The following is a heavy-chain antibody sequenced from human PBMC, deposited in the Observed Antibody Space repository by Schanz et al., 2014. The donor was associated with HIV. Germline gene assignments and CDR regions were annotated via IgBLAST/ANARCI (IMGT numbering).Heavy chain of an antibody. CDR3: ARGAGDTDWGRI. D-gene: IGHD5-18*01. CDR2: ISYDETNK. J-gene: IGHJ3*02. Sequence: QVQLVESGGGVVQPGRSLRLSCAASGFSFSSYSMHWVRQAPGKGLEWVAVISYDETNKYYADSVRGRSTISRDNSKNTLYLQVNSLRADDTAFYYCARGAGDTDWGRIWGQGTLVTVSS. CDR1: GFSFSSYS. V-gene: IGHV3-30-3*01.